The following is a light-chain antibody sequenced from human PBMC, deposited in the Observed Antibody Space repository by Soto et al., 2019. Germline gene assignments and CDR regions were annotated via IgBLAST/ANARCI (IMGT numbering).Light chain of an antibody. CDR3: QKYNSAPPLT. CDR2: AES. Sequence: DIQMTQSPSSLSASVGDRVTITCRASQGISSYLAWYQQKPGKVPKLLIYAESTLQAGVPSRFSGSGSGTDFTLTISGLQPEDVATYYCQKYNSAPPLTFGGGTKVEIK. J-gene: IGKJ4*01. V-gene: IGKV1-27*01. CDR1: QGISSY.